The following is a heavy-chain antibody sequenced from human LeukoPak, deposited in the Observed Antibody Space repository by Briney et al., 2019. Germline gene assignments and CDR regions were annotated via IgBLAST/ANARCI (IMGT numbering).Heavy chain of an antibody. V-gene: IGHV1-18*01. CDR3: ARVASTAVSPYNWFDP. J-gene: IGHJ5*02. D-gene: IGHD4-23*01. CDR1: GYTFTSYR. Sequence: ASVKVSCKASGYTFTSYRIVWAPQAPGQGLEWMGWISAYTGNANYAQKLQGRVTMTTDTPTSTPYMDQRSLRFDDTAVDYGARVASTAVSPYNWFDPWGQGTLVTVSS. CDR2: ISAYTGNA.